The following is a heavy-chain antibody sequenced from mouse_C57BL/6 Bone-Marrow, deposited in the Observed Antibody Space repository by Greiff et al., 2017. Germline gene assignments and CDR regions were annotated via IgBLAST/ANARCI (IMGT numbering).Heavy chain of an antibody. CDR3: ARDDSWYFDV. J-gene: IGHJ1*03. Sequence: QVQLQQPGAELVKPGASVKLSCKASGFTFTSYWMPWVQQTPGQGLEWIGEIDPSDSYTNYNQNFKGKVTMTVDTSSSTAYMQLSSLTSEDSAVYYCARDDSWYFDVWGTGTTVTVSS. CDR2: IDPSDSYT. CDR1: GFTFTSYW. V-gene: IGHV1-50*01. D-gene: IGHD2-4*01.